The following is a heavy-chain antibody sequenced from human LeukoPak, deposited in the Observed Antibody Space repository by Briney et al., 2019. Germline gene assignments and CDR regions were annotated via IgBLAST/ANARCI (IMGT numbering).Heavy chain of an antibody. CDR2: INHSGST. V-gene: IGHV4-34*01. D-gene: IGHD2-2*01. CDR1: GESFSGCY. CDR3: ARGFCSSTSCYLRFYYGMDV. J-gene: IGHJ6*02. Sequence: SETLSLTCAVYGESFSGCYWMWIRQPPGKGLEWIGEINHSGSTNYNPSLKSRVTISVDTSKNQFSLKLSSVTAADTAVYYCARGFCSSTSCYLRFYYGMDVFGQGTTVTVSS.